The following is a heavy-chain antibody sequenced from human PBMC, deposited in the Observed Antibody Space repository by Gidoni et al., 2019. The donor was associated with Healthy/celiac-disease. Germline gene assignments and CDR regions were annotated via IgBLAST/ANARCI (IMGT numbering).Heavy chain of an antibody. CDR1: GFTFSSYG. D-gene: IGHD1-26*01. Sequence: QVQLVESGGGVVQPGRSLRLSCAASGFTFSSYGMHWVRQAPGKGLEWVAVISYDGSNKYYADSVKGRFTISRDNSKNTLYLQMNSLRAEDTAVYYCAKERLWGELRPRFGYWGQGTLVTVSS. CDR2: ISYDGSNK. J-gene: IGHJ4*02. CDR3: AKERLWGELRPRFGY. V-gene: IGHV3-30*18.